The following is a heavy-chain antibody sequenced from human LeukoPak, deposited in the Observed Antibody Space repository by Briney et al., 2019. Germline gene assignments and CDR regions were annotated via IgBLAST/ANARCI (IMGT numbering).Heavy chain of an antibody. CDR3: TSLITIFGVVHNYGI. Sequence: GALRLSCAASGFAVSSNYMSWVRQASGKGLEWVGRIRSKANSYATAYAASVKGRFTISRDDSKNTAYLQMNSLKTEDTAVYYCTSLITIFGVVHNYGIWGQGTLVTVSS. CDR1: GFAVSSNY. J-gene: IGHJ4*02. CDR2: IRSKANSYAT. D-gene: IGHD3-3*01. V-gene: IGHV3-73*01.